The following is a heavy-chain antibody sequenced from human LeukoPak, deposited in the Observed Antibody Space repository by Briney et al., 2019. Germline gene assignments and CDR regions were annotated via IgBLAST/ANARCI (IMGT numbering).Heavy chain of an antibody. V-gene: IGHV4-61*01. CDR1: GGSVSSGSYY. CDR2: ICYSGST. CDR3: ARDSSGPFDY. J-gene: IGHJ4*02. Sequence: SETLSLTCTVSGGSVSSGSYYWSWIRQPPGKGLEWIGYICYSGSTNYNPSLKSRVTISVDTSKNQFSLKLSSVTAADTAVYYCARDSSGPFDYWGQGTLVTVSS. D-gene: IGHD6-19*01.